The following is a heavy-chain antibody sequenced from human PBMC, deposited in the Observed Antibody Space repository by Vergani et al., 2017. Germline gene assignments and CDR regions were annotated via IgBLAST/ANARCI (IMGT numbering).Heavy chain of an antibody. J-gene: IGHJ3*02. CDR2: IYSGGST. CDR1: GFTFSSYW. Sequence: EVQLVESGGGLVQPGGSLRLSCAASGFTFSSYWMSWVRQAPGKGLEWVSVIYSGGSTYYADSVKGRFTISRDNSKNTLYLQMNSLRAEDTAVYYCARPYSGYDYGAFDIWGQGTMVTVSS. V-gene: IGHV3-66*01. D-gene: IGHD5-12*01. CDR3: ARPYSGYDYGAFDI.